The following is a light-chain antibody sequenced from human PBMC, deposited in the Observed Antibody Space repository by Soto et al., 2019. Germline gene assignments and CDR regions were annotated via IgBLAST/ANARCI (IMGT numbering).Light chain of an antibody. V-gene: IGLV2-14*01. J-gene: IGLJ2*01. CDR2: DVS. CDR3: SSYTSSSTVV. Sequence: QSVLTQPASVSGSPGQSITISCTGTSSDVGGYNYVSWYQQHPGKAPKLMIYDVSNRPSGVSNRFAGSKSGNTASRTISGLQAQDVAVYYCSSYTSSSTVVFGGGTKLTVL. CDR1: SSDVGGYNY.